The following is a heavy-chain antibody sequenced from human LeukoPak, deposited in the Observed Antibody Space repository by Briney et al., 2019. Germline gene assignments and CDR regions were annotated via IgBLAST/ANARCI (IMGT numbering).Heavy chain of an antibody. D-gene: IGHD1-1*01. Sequence: SQTLSLTCTVSGGSISNGGYFWNWIRQHPGKGLESIGYISSSGSAYYNPSLKGRVTISVDTSKNQFSLTLMSMTAADTAVYYCARADNWNAFDYWGQGTLVPVSS. J-gene: IGHJ4*02. CDR1: GGSISNGGYF. CDR3: ARADNWNAFDY. V-gene: IGHV4-31*03. CDR2: ISSSGSA.